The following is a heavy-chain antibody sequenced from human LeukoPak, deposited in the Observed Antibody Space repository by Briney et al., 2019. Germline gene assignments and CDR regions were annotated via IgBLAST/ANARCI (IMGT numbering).Heavy chain of an antibody. Sequence: GGSLRLSCAASGFSFSNYAMNWVRQAPGKGLEWVSAISGGGGSTYYTDSVKGRFTISRDNSKNTLYLQMNSLRAEDTAVYYCAKGKVNHLGAFDQWGQGTLVTVSS. J-gene: IGHJ4*02. D-gene: IGHD1-26*01. CDR2: ISGGGGST. CDR3: AKGKVNHLGAFDQ. CDR1: GFSFSNYA. V-gene: IGHV3-23*01.